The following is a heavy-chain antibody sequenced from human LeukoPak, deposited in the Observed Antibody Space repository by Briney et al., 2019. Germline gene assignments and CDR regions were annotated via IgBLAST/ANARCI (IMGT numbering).Heavy chain of an antibody. CDR1: GFTFSNSA. V-gene: IGHV3-23*01. CDR2: ISGRVHST. J-gene: IGHJ4*02. CDR3: AKNDQFSGSWYFDC. Sequence: GGSLRLSCVVSGFTFSNSAMSWVRQAPGKGLEWVSSISGRVHSTYYADSVQGRFTISRDDSKKMLYLQMNNLRADDTAVYYCAKNDQFSGSWYFDCWGQGTLVTVSS. D-gene: IGHD1-26*01.